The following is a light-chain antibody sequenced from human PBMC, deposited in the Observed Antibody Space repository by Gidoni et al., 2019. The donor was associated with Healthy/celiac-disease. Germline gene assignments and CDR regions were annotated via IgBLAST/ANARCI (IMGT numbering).Light chain of an antibody. CDR1: QSVSSY. J-gene: IGKJ2*01. CDR2: DAS. V-gene: IGKV3-11*01. Sequence: EIVLTQSPATLSLSPGERATLSCRASQSVSSYLAWYQQKPGHAPMLLIYDASNRATCIPAMFSGSGSGTDFTLTISSLEPEDFAGYYCQQRSNWPPYTFGQGTKLEIK. CDR3: QQRSNWPPYT.